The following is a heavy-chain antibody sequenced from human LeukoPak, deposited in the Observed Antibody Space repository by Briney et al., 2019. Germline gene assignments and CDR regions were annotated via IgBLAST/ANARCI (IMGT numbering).Heavy chain of an antibody. V-gene: IGHV4-59*01. CDR1: GGSINSYY. Sequence: SETLSLTCTVSGGSINSYYWSWIRQPPGKGLEWIGYIYYSGSTNYNPSLKSRVNISVDTSKNQFSLKLSSVTAADTAVYYCARVGGGYDYDYWGQGTLVTVSS. CDR2: IYYSGST. D-gene: IGHD5-12*01. CDR3: ARVGGGYDYDY. J-gene: IGHJ4*02.